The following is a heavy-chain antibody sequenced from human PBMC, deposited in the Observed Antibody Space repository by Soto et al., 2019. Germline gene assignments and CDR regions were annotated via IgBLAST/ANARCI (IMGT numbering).Heavy chain of an antibody. D-gene: IGHD6-19*01. CDR3: ARGVAGSGFDL. Sequence: QVHLQQSVPGLVKPSQTLSLTCAISGDSVSSNTAAWNWIRSSPSRGLEWLGRTYYSSNWRHDYAVSAKSRINVNPDTSKNHFSLQLTSVNPDDTAVYYCARGVAGSGFDLWGQGTLVTVSS. CDR2: TYYSSNWRH. V-gene: IGHV6-1*01. J-gene: IGHJ4*02. CDR1: GDSVSSNTAA.